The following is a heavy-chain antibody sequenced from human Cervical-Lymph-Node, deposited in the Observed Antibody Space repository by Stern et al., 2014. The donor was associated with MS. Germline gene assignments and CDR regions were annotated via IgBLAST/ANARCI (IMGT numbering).Heavy chain of an antibody. CDR2: ISYDGSSQ. Sequence: VQLVESGGGVVQPGRSLRLSCATSGFTFGRPSMHWVRQAPGQGLEWVAIISYDGSSQHYADSVKGRFTISRSNFNNTLYLQMNSLRVEDTAMYYCARPSAARYFDYWGQGSQVTVSS. CDR1: GFTFGRPS. CDR3: ARPSAARYFDY. D-gene: IGHD6-25*01. V-gene: IGHV3-30-3*01. J-gene: IGHJ4*02.